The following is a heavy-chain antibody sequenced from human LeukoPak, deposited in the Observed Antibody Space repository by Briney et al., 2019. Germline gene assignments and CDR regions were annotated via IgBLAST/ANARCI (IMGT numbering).Heavy chain of an antibody. Sequence: PGGSLRLSCAASGFTFSSYGMSWVRQAPGKGLEWVSAISGSGGSTYYADSVKGRSTISRDNSKNTLYLQMNSLRAEDTAVYYCARDHPTYYYDSSGYLGPSYYFDYWGQGTLVTVSS. CDR1: GFTFSSYG. CDR2: ISGSGGST. D-gene: IGHD3-22*01. CDR3: ARDHPTYYYDSSGYLGPSYYFDY. J-gene: IGHJ4*02. V-gene: IGHV3-23*01.